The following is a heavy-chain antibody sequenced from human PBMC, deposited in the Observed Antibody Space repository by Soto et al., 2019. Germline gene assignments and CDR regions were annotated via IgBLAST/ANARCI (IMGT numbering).Heavy chain of an antibody. V-gene: IGHV3-64D*06. CDR3: VKVSTFYDILAGDYSTYFFDP. CDR2: ISSDGDIT. CDR1: GFTFSEYS. Sequence: GGSLRLSCSASGFTFSEYSMHWVRQAPGKGLQYVSTISSDGDITYYADSVKGRFTISRDNSKNTLYLQMNSLRPEDTAVYYCVKVSTFYDILAGDYSTYFFDPWGQGTLVTVSS. D-gene: IGHD3-9*01. J-gene: IGHJ5*02.